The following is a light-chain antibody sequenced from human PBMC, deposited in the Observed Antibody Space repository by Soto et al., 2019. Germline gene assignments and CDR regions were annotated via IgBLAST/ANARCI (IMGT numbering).Light chain of an antibody. V-gene: IGKV1-39*01. CDR2: AAS. J-gene: IGKJ2*02. CDR3: QQSYSVPCT. Sequence: DIPMTQSPSSLSASVGDRVTITCRASQSISSFLNWYQQKPGKAPKPLICAASSLQSGVPARFSGSGSGIDFTLTISSLQPEDFATYYCQQSYSVPCTFGQGTKLEIK. CDR1: QSISSF.